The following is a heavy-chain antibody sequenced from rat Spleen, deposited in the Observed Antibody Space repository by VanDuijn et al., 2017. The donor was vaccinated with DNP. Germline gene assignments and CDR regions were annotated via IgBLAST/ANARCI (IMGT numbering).Heavy chain of an antibody. D-gene: IGHD4-3*01. Sequence: EVQLVESGGGLVQPGNSLKLSCAASGFTFSDYAMAWVRQSLRKGLEWVAVIIYDGSNTHYRDSVKGRFTISRDNAKSTLYLQMDSLRSEDTATYYCTRYNSGYYFDYWGQGVMVTVSS. V-gene: IGHV5-17*01. CDR2: IIYDGSNT. J-gene: IGHJ2*01. CDR1: GFTFSDYA. CDR3: TRYNSGYYFDY.